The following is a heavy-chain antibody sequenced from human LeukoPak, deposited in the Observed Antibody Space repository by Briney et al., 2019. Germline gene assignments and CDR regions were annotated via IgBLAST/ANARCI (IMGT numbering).Heavy chain of an antibody. D-gene: IGHD1-7*01. Sequence: GGSLRLSCAASGFTFSSYAMHWVRQAPGKGLEWVAVISYDGSNKYYADSVKGRFTISGDNSKNTLYLQMNSLRAEDTAVYYCAKDLYFEGNYPGLFDYWGQGTLVTVSS. CDR3: AKDLYFEGNYPGLFDY. CDR1: GFTFSSYA. V-gene: IGHV3-30*04. CDR2: ISYDGSNK. J-gene: IGHJ4*02.